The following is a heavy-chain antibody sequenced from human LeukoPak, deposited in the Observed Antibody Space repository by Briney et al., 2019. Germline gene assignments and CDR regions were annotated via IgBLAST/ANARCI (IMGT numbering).Heavy chain of an antibody. CDR1: GFTFTSYY. D-gene: IGHD5-12*01. CDR3: AREGGRSGYEIYFDY. J-gene: IGHJ4*02. CDR2: LNPSDGST. V-gene: IGHV1-46*01. Sequence: ASVKVSCKASGFTFTSYYMHWVRQAPGQGLEWMGMLNPSDGSTTYAQKFQGRVTMTRDTSTSTVYMDLINLRSDDTAIYYCAREGGRSGYEIYFDYWGQGTLVTVSS.